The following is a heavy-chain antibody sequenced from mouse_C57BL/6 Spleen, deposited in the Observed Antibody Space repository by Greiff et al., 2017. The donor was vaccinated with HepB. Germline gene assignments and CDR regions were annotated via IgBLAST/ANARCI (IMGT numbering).Heavy chain of an antibody. D-gene: IGHD2-3*01. CDR1: GFTFSSYA. Sequence: EVQLQESGGGLVKPGGSLKLSCAASGFTFSSYAMSWVRQTPEKRLEWVATISDGGSYTYYPDNVKGRFTISRDNAKNNLYLQMSHLKSEDTAMYYCARDRYDGLDYWGQGTTLTVSS. CDR3: ARDRYDGLDY. V-gene: IGHV5-4*01. J-gene: IGHJ2*01. CDR2: ISDGGSYT.